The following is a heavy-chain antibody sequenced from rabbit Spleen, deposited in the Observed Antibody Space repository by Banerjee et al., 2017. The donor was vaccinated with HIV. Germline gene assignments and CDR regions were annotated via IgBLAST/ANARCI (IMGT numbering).Heavy chain of an antibody. Sequence: QEQLVESGGDLVQPGGSLKLSCKASGFDFSVYGVSWVRQAPGKGLEWIGYIDPVFGITYYANWVNGRFSISSDNAQSTVDLKMTSLTAADTATYFCARAIVPWLGLTRLDLWGQGTLVTVS. V-gene: IGHV1S47*01. D-gene: IGHD4-1*01. CDR1: GFDFSVYG. J-gene: IGHJ3*01. CDR2: IDPVFGIT. CDR3: ARAIVPWLGLTRLDL.